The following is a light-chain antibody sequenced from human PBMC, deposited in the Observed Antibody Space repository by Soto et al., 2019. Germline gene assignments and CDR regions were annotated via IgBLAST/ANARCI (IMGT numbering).Light chain of an antibody. CDR1: QSVSSY. CDR2: DAS. V-gene: IGKV3-11*01. J-gene: IGKJ5*01. Sequence: EIVLTQSPATLSLSPGERATLSCRASQSVSSYLAWYQQKPGQAPRLLIYDASNRATGIPARFSGSGSGTDFTLTIISLEPEDFAVYYCQQRSNGPPITFGQGTRLEIK. CDR3: QQRSNGPPIT.